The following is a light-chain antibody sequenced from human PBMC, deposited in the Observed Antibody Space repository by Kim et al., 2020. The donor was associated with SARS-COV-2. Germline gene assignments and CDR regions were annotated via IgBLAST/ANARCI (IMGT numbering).Light chain of an antibody. CDR1: QSVNNW. CDR3: QQYYGNPA. CDR2: KAS. Sequence: SASIRDRVTITCRTSQSVNNWLARYQQKPGKTPNLLISKASSLENGVPSRFSGSGFGTEFTLTISSLQPDDFATYYCQQYYGNPAFGQGTKVDIK. J-gene: IGKJ1*01. V-gene: IGKV1-5*03.